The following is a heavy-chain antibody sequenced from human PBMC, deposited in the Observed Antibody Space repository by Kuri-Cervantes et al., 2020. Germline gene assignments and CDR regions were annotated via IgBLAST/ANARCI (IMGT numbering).Heavy chain of an antibody. J-gene: IGHJ4*02. V-gene: IGHV3-11*01. Sequence: GESLKISCTVSGFTFSDYYMSWIRQAPGKGLEWVSYISSSGSTRYYAYSVKGRLTISRDNANNSLYLQMNSKSAEDTALYYCAKLGNGFDYWGQGTLVTVSS. CDR1: GFTFSDYY. D-gene: IGHD4-23*01. CDR2: ISSSGSTR. CDR3: AKLGNGFDY.